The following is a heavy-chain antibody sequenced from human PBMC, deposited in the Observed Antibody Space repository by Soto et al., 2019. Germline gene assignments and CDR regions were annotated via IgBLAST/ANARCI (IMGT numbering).Heavy chain of an antibody. J-gene: IGHJ4*02. D-gene: IGHD3-10*01. CDR1: GASISRYY. CDR2: LYNTGST. V-gene: IGHV4-59*08. Sequence: SETLSLTCTVSGASISRYYWSWIRQSPGKGLEWIGYLYNTGSTIYNPSLKSRVTISIDTSKNQFSLKLSSVTAADTAIYYCTTWGYNGSYYWGQGALVTVSS. CDR3: TTWGYNGSYY.